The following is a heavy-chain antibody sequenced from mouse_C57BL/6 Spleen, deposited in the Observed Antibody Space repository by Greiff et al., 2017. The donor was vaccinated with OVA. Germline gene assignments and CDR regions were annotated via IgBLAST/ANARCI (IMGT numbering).Heavy chain of an antibody. V-gene: IGHV1-55*01. CDR3: ARKGGYHWYFDV. CDR1: GCTFTSYW. CDR2: IYPGSGST. Sequence: QVQLQQPGAELVKPGASVKMSCKASGCTFTSYWITWVKQRPGQGLEWIGDIYPGSGSTNYNEKFKSKATLTVDTSSSTAYMQLSSLTSEDSAVYYCARKGGYHWYFDVWGTGTTVTVSS. J-gene: IGHJ1*03. D-gene: IGHD2-2*01.